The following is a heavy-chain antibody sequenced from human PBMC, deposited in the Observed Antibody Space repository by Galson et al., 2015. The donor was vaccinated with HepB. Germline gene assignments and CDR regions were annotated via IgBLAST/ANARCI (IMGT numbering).Heavy chain of an antibody. D-gene: IGHD3-3*01. V-gene: IGHV6-1*01. J-gene: IGHJ3*02. CDR3: ARSLHYDFWSGYYAFDI. CDR1: GDSVSSNSAA. Sequence: CAISGDSVSSNSAAWNWIRQSPSRGLEWLGRTSYRSKWYNDYAVSVKSRITINPDTSKNQFSLQLNSVTPEDTAVYYCARSLHYDFWSGYYAFDIWGQGTMVTVSS. CDR2: TSYRSKWYN.